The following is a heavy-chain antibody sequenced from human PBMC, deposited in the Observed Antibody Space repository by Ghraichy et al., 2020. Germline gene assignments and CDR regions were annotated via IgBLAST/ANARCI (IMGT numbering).Heavy chain of an antibody. CDR3: ARDGNLVADY. CDR2: INTYNGNT. CDR1: GYSFTSYG. D-gene: IGHD5-12*01. Sequence: ASVKVSCKASGYSFTSYGISWVRQAPGQGLEWMGWINTYNGNTNYAQKLQGRVTMTTDTSTSTTYMELRSLTSDDTAVYYCARDGNLVADYWGQGTLLTVSS. J-gene: IGHJ4*02. V-gene: IGHV1-18*01.